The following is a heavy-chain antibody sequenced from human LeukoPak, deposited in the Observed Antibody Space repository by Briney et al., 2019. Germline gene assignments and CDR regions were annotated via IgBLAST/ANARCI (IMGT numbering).Heavy chain of an antibody. Sequence: GRSLRLSCAASGFTFSSYAMHWVRQAPGKGLEWVAVISYDGSNKYYADSVKGRFTISRDNSKNTLYLQMNSLRAEDTAVYYCARDQQWDLPYYFDYWGQGTLVTVSS. D-gene: IGHD6-19*01. CDR2: ISYDGSNK. CDR1: GFTFSSYA. J-gene: IGHJ4*02. CDR3: ARDQQWDLPYYFDY. V-gene: IGHV3-30-3*01.